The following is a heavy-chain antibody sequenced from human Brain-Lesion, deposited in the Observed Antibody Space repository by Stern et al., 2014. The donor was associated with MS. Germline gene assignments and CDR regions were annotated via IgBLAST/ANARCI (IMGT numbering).Heavy chain of an antibody. CDR1: GGSIINYY. CDR3: ARGDIVVVPAARSFGSDYYYPGLDV. CDR2: IPDRGSV. V-gene: IGHV4-59*01. D-gene: IGHD2-2*01. Sequence: QVQLQESGPGLVKPSETPSPTRTVSGGSIINYYWTRIRPPPGKGLEWNGDIPDRGSVAYKPYLKRRLTMSVDTSTNQASLRLRSVTAADTAVYFCARGDIVVVPAARSFGSDYYYPGLDVWGQGTTISVS. J-gene: IGHJ6*02.